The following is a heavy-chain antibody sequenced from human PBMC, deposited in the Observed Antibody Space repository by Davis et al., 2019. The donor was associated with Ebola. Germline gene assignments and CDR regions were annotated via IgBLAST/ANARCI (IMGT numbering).Heavy chain of an antibody. V-gene: IGHV3-33*01. CDR3: ARVIRYTSSWYTSQFDS. J-gene: IGHJ4*02. Sequence: GESLKISCAASGFTFSSYGMHWVRQAPGKGLEWVAVIWYDGSNKYYADSVKGRFTISRDNSKNTLYLQMNSLRAEDTAVYYCARVIRYTSSWYTSQFDSWGQGTPVTVSS. CDR2: IWYDGSNK. CDR1: GFTFSSYG. D-gene: IGHD6-13*01.